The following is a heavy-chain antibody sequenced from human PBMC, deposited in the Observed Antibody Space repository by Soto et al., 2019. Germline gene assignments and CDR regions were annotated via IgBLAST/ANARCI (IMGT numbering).Heavy chain of an antibody. Sequence: QVQLQESGPGLVKPSETLSLTCTVSGGSVSSGSYYWSWIRQPPGEGLEWIGYIYYSGSTNYNPSLKSRVTISVDTSKNQFSLKLSSVTAADTAVYYCARSTTVVTPGFDYWGQGTLVTVSS. CDR1: GGSVSSGSYY. J-gene: IGHJ4*02. CDR3: ARSTTVVTPGFDY. CDR2: IYYSGST. D-gene: IGHD4-17*01. V-gene: IGHV4-61*01.